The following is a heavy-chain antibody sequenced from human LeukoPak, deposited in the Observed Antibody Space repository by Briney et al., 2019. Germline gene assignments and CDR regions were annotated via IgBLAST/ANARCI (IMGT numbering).Heavy chain of an antibody. CDR3: AKETHYYDSSGYYYYFDS. J-gene: IGHJ4*02. Sequence: PGGSLRLSCAASGFTFSTYAISWVRQAPGKGLEWVSAISDSGGNTYYADSVKGRFTIFRDNSKNTLFLQMNSLRADDTAVYYCAKETHYYDSSGYYYYFDSWGQGTLVTVSS. D-gene: IGHD3-22*01. CDR2: ISDSGGNT. CDR1: GFTFSTYA. V-gene: IGHV3-23*01.